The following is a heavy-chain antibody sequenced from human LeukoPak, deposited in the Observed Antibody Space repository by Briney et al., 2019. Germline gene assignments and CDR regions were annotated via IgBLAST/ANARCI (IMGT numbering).Heavy chain of an antibody. J-gene: IGHJ4*02. D-gene: IGHD3-10*01. V-gene: IGHV1-2*02. CDR1: GFTFTGYY. CDR2: INPNNGGT. Sequence: GASVKVSCKASGFTFTGYYIHWVRQAPGQGLEWMGWINPNNGGTNYAQKFQGRVTMTRDTSISTAYMELGRLRSDDTAVYYCATRSGDFDYWGQGTLVTVSS. CDR3: ATRSGDFDY.